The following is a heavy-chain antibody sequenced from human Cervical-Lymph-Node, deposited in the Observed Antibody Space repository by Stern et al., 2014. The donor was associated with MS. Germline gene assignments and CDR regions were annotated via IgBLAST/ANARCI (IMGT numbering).Heavy chain of an antibody. CDR1: GGSISSDY. CDR3: ARVENCGGDCYPPRSFDY. D-gene: IGHD2-21*02. V-gene: IGHV4-59*01. CDR2: VHYTGNI. Sequence: VQLVESGPGLVKPSETLSLTCTVSGGSISSDYWSWVRQAPGKTLEWIGYVHYTGNINYNPSLDSRVTISVDKSKNQFSLKLRSVTAADTAVYYCARVENCGGDCYPPRSFDYWGQGTLVTVSS. J-gene: IGHJ4*02.